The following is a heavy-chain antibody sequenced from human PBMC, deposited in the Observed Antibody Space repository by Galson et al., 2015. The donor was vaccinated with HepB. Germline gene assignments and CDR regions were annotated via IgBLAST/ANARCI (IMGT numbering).Heavy chain of an antibody. Sequence: SLRLSCAASGISLIEHTIYWVRQAPGKGLEWVAVISYDESNKLYADSVKGRSTISRDISKNTLYLQMNSLRVEDTDLYFCARGGGLLTGYRGMDVWGQGTTVTVSS. V-gene: IGHV3-33*05. CDR1: GISLIEHT. D-gene: IGHD3-9*01. J-gene: IGHJ6*02. CDR2: ISYDESNK. CDR3: ARGGGLLTGYRGMDV.